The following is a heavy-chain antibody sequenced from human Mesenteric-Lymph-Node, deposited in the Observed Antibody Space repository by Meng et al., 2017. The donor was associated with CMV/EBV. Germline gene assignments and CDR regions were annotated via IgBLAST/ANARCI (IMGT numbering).Heavy chain of an antibody. V-gene: IGHV3-11*04. D-gene: IGHD2-2*02. J-gene: IGHJ6*02. CDR1: GFTFSDYY. CDR3: ARDSDDLNCSSTSCSTYYYGMDV. Sequence: GGSLRLSCAASGFTFSDYYMSWIRQAPGKGLEWVSYISSSGSTIYYADSVKGRFTISRDNAKNSLYLQMNSLRAEDTAVYYCARDSDDLNCSSTSCSTYYYGMDVWGQGTTVTVSS. CDR2: ISSSGSTI.